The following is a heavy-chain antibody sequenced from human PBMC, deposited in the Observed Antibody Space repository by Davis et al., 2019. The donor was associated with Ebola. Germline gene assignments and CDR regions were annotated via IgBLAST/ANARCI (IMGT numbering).Heavy chain of an antibody. CDR2: ISYDGSNK. V-gene: IGHV3-30*18. D-gene: IGHD3-22*01. Sequence: GESLKISCAASGFTFSSYGMHWVRQAPGKGLEWVAVISYDGSNKYYADSVKGRFTISRDNSKNTLYLQMNSLRAEDTAVYYCAKDYLRPYYYDSSGYWGFDYWGQGTLVTVSS. CDR1: GFTFSSYG. J-gene: IGHJ4*02. CDR3: AKDYLRPYYYDSSGYWGFDY.